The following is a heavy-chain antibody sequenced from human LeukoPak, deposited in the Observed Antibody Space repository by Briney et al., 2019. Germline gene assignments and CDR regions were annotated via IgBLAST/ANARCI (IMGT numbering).Heavy chain of an antibody. V-gene: IGHV3-48*03. D-gene: IGHD3-10*02. CDR1: GFTFSSYE. CDR3: AELGITMIGGV. Sequence: GGSLRLSCAASGFTFSSYEMNWVRQAPGKWLEWVSYISSSGSTIYYADSVKGRFTISRGNAKNSLYLQMNSLRAEDTAVYYCAELGITMIGGVWGKGTTVTISS. J-gene: IGHJ6*04. CDR2: ISSSGSTI.